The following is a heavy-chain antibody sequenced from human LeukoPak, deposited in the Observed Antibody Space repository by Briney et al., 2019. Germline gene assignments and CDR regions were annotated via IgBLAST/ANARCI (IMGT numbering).Heavy chain of an antibody. CDR2: INHSGST. V-gene: IGHV4-61*09. J-gene: IGHJ5*02. CDR3: ARGGPDIVVVPAAPGVRFDP. CDR1: GGSISSGSYY. D-gene: IGHD2-2*01. Sequence: SQTLSLTCTVSGGSISSGSYYWSWIRQPAGKGLEWIGEINHSGSTNYNPSLRSRVTISVDTSKNQFSLKLSSVTAAGTAVYYCARGGPDIVVVPAAPGVRFDPWGQGTLVTVSS.